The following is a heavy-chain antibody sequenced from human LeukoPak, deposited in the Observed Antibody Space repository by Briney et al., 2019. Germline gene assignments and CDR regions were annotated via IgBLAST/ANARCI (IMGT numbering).Heavy chain of an antibody. D-gene: IGHD3-10*01. CDR1: GFTFSSYW. CDR3: AKDRYGSGNDHFDY. J-gene: IGHJ4*02. CDR2: INSDGSST. V-gene: IGHV3-74*01. Sequence: GGSLRLSCAASGFTFSSYWMHWVRQAPGKGLVWVSRINSDGSSTSYADSVKGRFTISRDNAKNTLYLQMNSLRAEDTAVYYCAKDRYGSGNDHFDYWGQGTLVTVSS.